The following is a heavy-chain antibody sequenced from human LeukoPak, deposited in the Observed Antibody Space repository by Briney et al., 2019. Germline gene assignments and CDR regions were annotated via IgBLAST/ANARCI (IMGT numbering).Heavy chain of an antibody. CDR2: IIPIFGPP. J-gene: IGHJ3*02. D-gene: IGHD1-26*01. Sequence: SVKVSCKASGFTFTSSAMQWVRQARGQRLEWLGGIIPIFGPPNTAQKFQGRVTITADESTSTVHMELSSLTSEDTAMYYCARDRSSGTFDSFGIWGPGTMVTVSS. V-gene: IGHV1-69*13. CDR1: GFTFTSSA. CDR3: ARDRSSGTFDSFGI.